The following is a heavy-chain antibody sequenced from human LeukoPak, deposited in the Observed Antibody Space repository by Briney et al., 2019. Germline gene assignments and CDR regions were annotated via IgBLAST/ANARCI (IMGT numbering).Heavy chain of an antibody. J-gene: IGHJ4*02. CDR3: ARGSQVDDFWSGYRAPLDY. CDR2: IYYSGSA. CDR1: GGSISSSGYY. Sequence: PSETLSLTCTVSGGSISSSGYYWSWIRQPPGKGLEWIGTIYYSGSAYYNPSLKTQVTISVDTSKNQFSLKLSSVTAADTAVYFCARGSQVDDFWSGYRAPLDYWGQGTPVTVSS. D-gene: IGHD3-3*01. V-gene: IGHV4-39*01.